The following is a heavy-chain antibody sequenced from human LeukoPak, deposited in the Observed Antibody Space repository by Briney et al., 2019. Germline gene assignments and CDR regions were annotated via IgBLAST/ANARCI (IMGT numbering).Heavy chain of an antibody. J-gene: IGHJ5*02. D-gene: IGHD3-10*01. Sequence: ASVKVSCTASGFTFTSYDINWVRQASGQGLEWMGWMNPNNGNTGYAQKFQGRVTMTRDTSIGTAYMELRGLSSEDTAVYYCVRDGEGVAISVNYWFDPWGQGTLVTVSS. CDR3: VRDGEGVAISVNYWFDP. CDR1: GFTFTSYD. CDR2: MNPNNGNT. V-gene: IGHV1-8*01.